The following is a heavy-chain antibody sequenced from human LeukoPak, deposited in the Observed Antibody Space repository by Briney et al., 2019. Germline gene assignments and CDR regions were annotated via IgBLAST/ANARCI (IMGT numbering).Heavy chain of an antibody. Sequence: PGGSLRLSCAASGFTFSSYGMSWVRQAPGKGLEWVSAISGSGGSTYYADSVKGRFTISRDNSKNTLYLQMNSLRAEDTAVYYCAKGGGYSYGYGSGFDPWGQGTLVIVSS. CDR2: ISGSGGST. D-gene: IGHD5-18*01. V-gene: IGHV3-23*01. CDR3: AKGGGYSYGYGSGFDP. J-gene: IGHJ5*02. CDR1: GFTFSSYG.